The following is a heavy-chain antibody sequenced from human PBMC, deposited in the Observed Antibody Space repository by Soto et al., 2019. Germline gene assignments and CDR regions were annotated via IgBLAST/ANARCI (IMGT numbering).Heavy chain of an antibody. CDR3: ARGHFI. V-gene: IGHV1-2*02. J-gene: IGHJ3*02. CDR2: INPNSGNT. Sequence: ASVKVSCKTSGDSFNDYYIHWVRQAPGQGLEWMGWINPNSGNTKYAQKFQGRVTMTRNTSIRTVYMELSSLRSEDTAVYYCARGHFIWGQGTMVTVSS. CDR1: GDSFNDYY.